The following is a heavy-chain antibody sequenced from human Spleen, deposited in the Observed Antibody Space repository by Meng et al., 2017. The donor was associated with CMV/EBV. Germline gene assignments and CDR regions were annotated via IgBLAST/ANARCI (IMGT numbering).Heavy chain of an antibody. D-gene: IGHD6-6*01. Sequence: GESLKISCKGSGYSFTSATYSIAWVRQMPGKGLEWMGIIYPGDSDTRYSPSFQGQVTISADKSISTAYLQWSSLKASDTAMYYCARHEYSSPTHYYYYYGMDVWGQGTTVTVSS. J-gene: IGHJ6*02. CDR2: IYPGDSDT. V-gene: IGHV5-51*01. CDR3: ARHEYSSPTHYYYYYGMDV. CDR1: GYSFTSATYS.